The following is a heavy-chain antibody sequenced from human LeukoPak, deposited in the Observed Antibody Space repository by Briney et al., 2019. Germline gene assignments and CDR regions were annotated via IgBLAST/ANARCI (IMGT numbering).Heavy chain of an antibody. CDR3: AKASYYLGYYYAMDV. J-gene: IGHJ6*02. CDR2: ISGSGDTT. V-gene: IGHV3-23*01. D-gene: IGHD3-10*01. CDR1: GFTFKTHD. Sequence: QPGGSLRLSCVVSGFTFKTHDMTWVRQAPGKGLEWVSTISGSGDTTYYADSVKGRFTISRDNSKNTLFLQMNSLRAQDTAIYYCAKASYYLGYYYAMDVWGQGTTVTVSS.